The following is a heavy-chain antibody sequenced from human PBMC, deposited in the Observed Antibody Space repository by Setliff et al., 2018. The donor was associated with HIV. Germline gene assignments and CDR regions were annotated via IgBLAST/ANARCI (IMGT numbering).Heavy chain of an antibody. CDR1: GGSLSGYY. CDR2: INHSGST. D-gene: IGHD1-26*01. J-gene: IGHJ3*02. CDR3: ARDGDSGTLYDAFDI. V-gene: IGHV4-34*01. Sequence: SETLSLTCAVYGGSLSGYYWSWIRQPPGKGLEWFGEINHSGSTNYNPSLKSRVTISVDTSKNQFSLKVNSVTAADTAVYYCARDGDSGTLYDAFDIWGQGTMVTVSS.